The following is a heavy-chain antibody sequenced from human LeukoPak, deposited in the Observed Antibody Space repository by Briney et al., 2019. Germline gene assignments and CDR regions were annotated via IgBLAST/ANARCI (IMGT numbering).Heavy chain of an antibody. V-gene: IGHV2-5*01. CDR1: GFSLSTSGVG. CDR3: AHRGRYFDWSVSFDY. D-gene: IGHD3-9*01. J-gene: IGHJ4*02. CDR2: IYWNDDK. Sequence: SGPTLANPTQTLTLTCTFSGFSLSTSGVGVGWIRQHPGKALEWLALIYWNDDKRYSPSLRSRLTITKDTSKNQVVPTMTNMDPVDTATYYCAHRGRYFDWSVSFDYCGQETLVTVSS.